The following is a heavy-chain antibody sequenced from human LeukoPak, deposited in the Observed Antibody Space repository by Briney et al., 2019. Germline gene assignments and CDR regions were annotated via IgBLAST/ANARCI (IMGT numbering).Heavy chain of an antibody. CDR1: GFLFSSFG. Sequence: GGSLRLSCSASGFLFSSFGMHWVRQAPGKGLEWVALIQYDESFDDYAESVRGRFTISRDNFKNTLYLQMSGLRAEDTAIYYCAEGYFNYYYYMDVWGKGTTVTVSS. CDR3: AEGYFNYYYYMDV. CDR2: IQYDESFD. J-gene: IGHJ6*03. V-gene: IGHV3-30*02. D-gene: IGHD3-9*01.